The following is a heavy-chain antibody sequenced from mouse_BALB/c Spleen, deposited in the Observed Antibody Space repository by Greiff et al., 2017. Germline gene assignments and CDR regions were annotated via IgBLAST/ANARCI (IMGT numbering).Heavy chain of an antibody. V-gene: IGHV5-12-1*01. CDR2: ISSGGGST. Sequence: EVMLVESGGGLVKPGGSLKLSCAASGFAFSSYDMSWVRQTPEKRLEWVAYISSGGGSTYYPDSVKGRFTISRDNARNILYLQMSSLRSEDTAMYYCARGYDGYFDWYFDVWGAGTTVTVSS. D-gene: IGHD2-3*01. CDR1: GFAFSSYD. CDR3: ARGYDGYFDWYFDV. J-gene: IGHJ1*01.